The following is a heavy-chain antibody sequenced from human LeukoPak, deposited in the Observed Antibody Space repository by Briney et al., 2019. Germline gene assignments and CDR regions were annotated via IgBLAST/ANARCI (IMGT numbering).Heavy chain of an antibody. CDR3: SRSIAPLTSKLRWFRESRTGYYFDY. CDR2: MNPIRGIT. D-gene: IGHD3-10*01. V-gene: IGHV1-8*01. Sequence: ASVEVSCKASGYTFTSYDITWSRQANGQGLEWMQWMNPIRGITGYAQKFKGRVPMTRTTSITTAYRKLTSLKFEATAVYYCSRSIAPLTSKLRWFRESRTGYYFDYWGQGTLVTVFS. CDR1: GYTFTSYD. J-gene: IGHJ4*02.